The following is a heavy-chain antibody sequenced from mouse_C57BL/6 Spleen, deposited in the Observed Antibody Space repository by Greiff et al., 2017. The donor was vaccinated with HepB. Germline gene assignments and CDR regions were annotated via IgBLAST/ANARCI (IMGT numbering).Heavy chain of an antibody. CDR3: ARENYGSSPWYFDV. J-gene: IGHJ1*03. Sequence: LMESGPGLVKPSQSLSLTCSVTGYSITSGYYWNWIRQFPGNKLEWMGYISYDGSNNYNPSLKNRISITRDTSKNQFFLKLNSVTTEDTATYYCARENYGSSPWYFDVWGTGTTVTVSS. V-gene: IGHV3-6*01. CDR2: ISYDGSN. D-gene: IGHD1-1*01. CDR1: GYSITSGYY.